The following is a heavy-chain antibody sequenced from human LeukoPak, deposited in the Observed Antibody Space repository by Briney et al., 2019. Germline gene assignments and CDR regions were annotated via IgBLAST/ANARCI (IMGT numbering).Heavy chain of an antibody. V-gene: IGHV3-49*04. CDR3: GSGSSYNVYYYAMDV. J-gene: IGHJ6*04. D-gene: IGHD3-10*01. CDR2: IRSKAYGGTT. CDR1: GFTFGVYA. Sequence: GGSLRLSCTASGFTFGVYAMSWVRQAPGKGLEWVGFIRSKAYGGTTEYAASVKGRFTISRDDSKSIAYLQMNSLKTEDTAVYCHGSGSSYNVYYYAMDVWGKGTTVTVSS.